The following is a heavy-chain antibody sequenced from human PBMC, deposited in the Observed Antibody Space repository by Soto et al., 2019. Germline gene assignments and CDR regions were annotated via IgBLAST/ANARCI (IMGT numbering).Heavy chain of an antibody. D-gene: IGHD3-22*01. CDR2: IYPGDSDT. CDR1: GYSFTSYW. Sequence: PGESLKISCQGSGYSFTSYWIGWVRQMPGKGLEWMGIIYPGDSDTRYSPSFQGQVTISADKSISTAYLQWSSLKASDTAMYYCARLQRNYYDSSGYYYGYFDYWGQGTLVTVSS. CDR3: ARLQRNYYDSSGYYYGYFDY. V-gene: IGHV5-51*01. J-gene: IGHJ4*02.